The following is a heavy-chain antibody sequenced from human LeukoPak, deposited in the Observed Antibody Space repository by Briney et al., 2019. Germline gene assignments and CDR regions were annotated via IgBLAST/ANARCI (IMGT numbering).Heavy chain of an antibody. Sequence: QPGGSLRLSCAASGFTFSTCDMHWVRQATGKGLDWVSAIDTVGNTYYAGSVQGRFTISRENAWNSLYLQMNSLRDGDTAFYYCIRIRTGHHEYGMAVWGQGTTVTVSS. V-gene: IGHV3-13*01. CDR3: IRIRTGHHEYGMAV. CDR1: GFTFSTCD. D-gene: IGHD7-27*01. CDR2: IDTVGNT. J-gene: IGHJ6*02.